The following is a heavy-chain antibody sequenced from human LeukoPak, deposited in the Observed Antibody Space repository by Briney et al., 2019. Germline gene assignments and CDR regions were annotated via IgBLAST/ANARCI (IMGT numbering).Heavy chain of an antibody. V-gene: IGHV3-7*01. Sequence: PGGSLRLSCAASGFTFSSYWMSWVRQAPGKGLEWVANIKQDGSEKYYVDSVKGRFTISRDNAKNSLYLQMNSLRAEDTAVYYCARVSVDGSNPLGYFDLWGRGTLVTVSS. CDR2: IKQDGSEK. CDR3: ARVSVDGSNPLGYFDL. J-gene: IGHJ2*01. CDR1: GFTFSSYW. D-gene: IGHD4-23*01.